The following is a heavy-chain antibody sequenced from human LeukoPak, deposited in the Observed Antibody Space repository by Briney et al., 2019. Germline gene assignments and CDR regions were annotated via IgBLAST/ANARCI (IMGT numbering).Heavy chain of an antibody. V-gene: IGHV4-30-2*01. CDR3: ARAHHNLGYCSGGSCDTWFDP. CDR1: GGSISSDGYS. Sequence: PSETLSLTCVVSGGSISSDGYSWSWIRQPPGKGLEWIGCIYHSASTYYNPSLKSRVSISVDRSKNQFSLKLSSVTAADTAVYYCARAHHNLGYCSGGSCDTWFDPWGQGTLVTVSS. CDR2: IYHSAST. J-gene: IGHJ5*02. D-gene: IGHD2-15*01.